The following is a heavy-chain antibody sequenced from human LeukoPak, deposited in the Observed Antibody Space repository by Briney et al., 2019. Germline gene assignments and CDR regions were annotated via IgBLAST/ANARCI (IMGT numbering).Heavy chain of an antibody. CDR3: ARARGYSYGYSDY. CDR2: MNPNSGNT. D-gene: IGHD5-18*01. CDR1: GYIFTNYD. Sequence: ASVKVSCKASGYIFTNYDINWVRQATGQGLEWMGWMNPNSGNTGFAQKFQGRVTMTRNTSKSTAYMELSSLTSEDWAVYYCARARGYSYGYSDYWGQGTLVTVSS. V-gene: IGHV1-8*01. J-gene: IGHJ4*02.